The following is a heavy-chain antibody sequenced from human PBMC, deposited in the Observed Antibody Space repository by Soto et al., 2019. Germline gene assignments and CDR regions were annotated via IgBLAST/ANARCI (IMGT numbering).Heavy chain of an antibody. CDR3: ARTDYSNWFDP. J-gene: IGHJ5*02. V-gene: IGHV3-21*01. CDR1: GFTFSSYS. D-gene: IGHD2-15*01. CDR2: ISSSSSYI. Sequence: GGSLRLSCAAYGFTFSSYSMNWVRQAPGKGLEWVSSISSSSSYIYYADSVKGRFTISRDNAKNSLYLQMSSLRAEDTAVYYCARTDYSNWFDPWGQGTLVTVSS.